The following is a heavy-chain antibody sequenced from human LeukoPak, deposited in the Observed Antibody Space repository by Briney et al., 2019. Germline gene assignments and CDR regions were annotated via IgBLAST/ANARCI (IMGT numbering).Heavy chain of an antibody. Sequence: PSETLSLTCAVYGGSFSGYYWSWIRQPPGKGLEWIGEINHSGSTNYNPSLKSRVTISVDTSKNQFSLKLSSVTAADTAVYYCARENQKNYLDYWGQGTLVTVSS. V-gene: IGHV4-34*01. J-gene: IGHJ4*02. D-gene: IGHD1-14*01. CDR2: INHSGST. CDR1: GGSFSGYY. CDR3: ARENQKNYLDY.